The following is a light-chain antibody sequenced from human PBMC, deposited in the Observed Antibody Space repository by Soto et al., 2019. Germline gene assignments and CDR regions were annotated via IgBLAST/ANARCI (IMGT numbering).Light chain of an antibody. CDR3: LQHNSYPYT. J-gene: IGKJ2*01. V-gene: IGKV1-17*01. CDR1: QGIRND. Sequence: DMRMTQSPSSLSASVGDRVTITCRASQGIRNDLSWYQQKPGKAPKRLIYDASSLQSGGPSRLSGSGSGTEFPLTISSLQPEDFATYYCLQHNSYPYTFGQGTTLEIK. CDR2: DAS.